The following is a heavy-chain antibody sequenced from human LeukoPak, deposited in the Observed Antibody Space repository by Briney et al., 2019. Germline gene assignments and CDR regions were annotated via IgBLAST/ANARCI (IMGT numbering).Heavy chain of an antibody. J-gene: IGHJ4*02. CDR1: GGSISSSSYY. V-gene: IGHV4-39*07. D-gene: IGHD1-26*01. CDR3: ARMLVGALPHSY. Sequence: SETLSLTCTVSGGSISSSSYYWGWIRQPPGKGLEWIGSIYYSGSTYYNPSLKSRVTISVDTSKNQFSLKLSSVTAADTAVYYCARMLVGALPHSYWGQGTLVTVSS. CDR2: IYYSGST.